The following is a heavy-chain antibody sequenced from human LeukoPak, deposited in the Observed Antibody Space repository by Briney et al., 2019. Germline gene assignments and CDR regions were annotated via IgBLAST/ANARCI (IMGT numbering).Heavy chain of an antibody. Sequence: SETLSLTCTVSGASISSSSYYWGWIRQPPGKGLEWIGSISYSGSTYYNPSLKSRITISGDTSKIQFSLNLSSVTAADTAVYYCAGGKYGCSCLDYWGQGTLVTVSS. D-gene: IGHD2-15*01. J-gene: IGHJ4*02. CDR1: GASISSSSYY. CDR3: AGGKYGCSCLDY. CDR2: ISYSGST. V-gene: IGHV4-39*01.